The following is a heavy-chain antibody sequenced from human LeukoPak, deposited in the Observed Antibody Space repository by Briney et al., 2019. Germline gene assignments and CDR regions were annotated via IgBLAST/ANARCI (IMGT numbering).Heavy chain of an antibody. CDR2: INHSENT. V-gene: IGHV4-34*01. J-gene: IGHJ4*02. D-gene: IGHD3-10*01. CDR1: GDSFSDYN. Sequence: SETLSLTCAVYGDSFSDYNWSWVRQPPGKGLEWIGQINHSENTKYNPSLESRITISVDTSRNQFSLKMTSVTAADTAVYYCARGVPGLWGQGTLVTVSS. CDR3: ARGVPGL.